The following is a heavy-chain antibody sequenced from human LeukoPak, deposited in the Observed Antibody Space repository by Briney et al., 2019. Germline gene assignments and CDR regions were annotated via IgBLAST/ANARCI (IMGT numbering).Heavy chain of an antibody. V-gene: IGHV1-18*01. J-gene: IGHJ4*02. CDR2: ISAYNGNT. D-gene: IGHD2-21*02. CDR1: GYTFTSYG. CDR3: ARECGGDCSMPSFDY. Sequence: ASVKVSCKASGYTFTSYGISWVRQAPGQGLEWMGWISAYNGNTNYAQKLQGRVTMTTDTSTSTAYMELRSLRSDDTAVYYCARECGGDCSMPSFDYWGQGTLVTVSS.